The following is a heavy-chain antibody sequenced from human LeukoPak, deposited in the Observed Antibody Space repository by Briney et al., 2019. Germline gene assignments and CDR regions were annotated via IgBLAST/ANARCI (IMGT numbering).Heavy chain of an antibody. CDR2: INPNSGGT. J-gene: IGHJ6*02. V-gene: IGHV1-2*06. CDR1: GYTFTGYY. D-gene: IGHD5-18*01. Sequence: ASVKVSCKASGYTFTGYYMHWVRQAPGQGLEWMGRINPNSGGTNYAQKFQGRVTMTRDTSISTAYMELSRLRSDDTAVYYCARSRGYSYGLHYYYGMDVWGQGTTVTVSS. CDR3: ARSRGYSYGLHYYYGMDV.